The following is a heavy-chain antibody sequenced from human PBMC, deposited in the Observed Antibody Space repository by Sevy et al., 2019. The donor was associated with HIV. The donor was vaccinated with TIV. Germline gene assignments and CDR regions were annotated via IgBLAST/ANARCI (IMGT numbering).Heavy chain of an antibody. V-gene: IGHV4-39*02. Sequence: SETLSLTCGVSGDSITSSDDYWTWIRQFPGKGLQWIGTLFYDGRAVYNPSLESRVTMSLDTSKSRFSLHVKSVSAADTAVFYCARAKRAMAGNFSFDPWGQGILVTVSS. CDR3: ARAKRAMAGNFSFDP. D-gene: IGHD6-19*01. J-gene: IGHJ5*02. CDR1: GDSITSSDDY. CDR2: LFYDGRA.